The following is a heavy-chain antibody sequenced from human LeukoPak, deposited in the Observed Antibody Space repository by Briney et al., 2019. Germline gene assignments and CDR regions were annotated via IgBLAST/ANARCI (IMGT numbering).Heavy chain of an antibody. CDR2: ISSSSSTI. J-gene: IGHJ4*02. CDR1: GFTFSSYE. V-gene: IGHV3-48*03. D-gene: IGHD6-13*01. Sequence: PGGSLRLSCAASGFTFSSYEMNWVRQAPGKGLEWVSYISSSSSTIYYADSVKGRFTISRDNAKNSLYLQMNSLRAEDTAVYYCARGAAAGYFDYWGQGTLVTVSS. CDR3: ARGAAAGYFDY.